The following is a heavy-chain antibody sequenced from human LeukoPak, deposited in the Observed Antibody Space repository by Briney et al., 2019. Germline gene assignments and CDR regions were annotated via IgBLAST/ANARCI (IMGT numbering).Heavy chain of an antibody. Sequence: SETLSLTCTVSGGSISSGDYYWSWIRQPPGKGLEWIGYIYYSGSTYYNPSLKSRVTISVDTSKNQFSLKLSSVTAADTAVYYCARAEIYYYDSSGYPREAFDIWGQGTMVTVSS. J-gene: IGHJ3*02. CDR1: GGSISSGDYY. D-gene: IGHD3-22*01. V-gene: IGHV4-30-4*08. CDR3: ARAEIYYYDSSGYPREAFDI. CDR2: IYYSGST.